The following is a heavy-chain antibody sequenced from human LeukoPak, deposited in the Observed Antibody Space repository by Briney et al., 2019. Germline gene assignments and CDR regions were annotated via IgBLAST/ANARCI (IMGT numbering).Heavy chain of an antibody. Sequence: PGGSLRLSCAASGFTFSSYWMHWVRQAPGKGLVWVSRINSDGSSTSYADSAKGRFTISRDNAKNTLYLQMNSLRAEDTAVYYCAREYYYDSSGSDAFDIWGQGTMVTVSS. V-gene: IGHV3-74*01. J-gene: IGHJ3*02. CDR3: AREYYYDSSGSDAFDI. CDR2: INSDGSST. CDR1: GFTFSSYW. D-gene: IGHD3-22*01.